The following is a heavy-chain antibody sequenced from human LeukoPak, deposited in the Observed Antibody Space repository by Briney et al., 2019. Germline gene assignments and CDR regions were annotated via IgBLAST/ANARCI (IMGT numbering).Heavy chain of an antibody. J-gene: IGHJ6*02. V-gene: IGHV5-51*01. CDR2: IYPGDSDT. CDR1: GYSFTSYW. CDR3: ARLMGSRLDYYYYGMDV. D-gene: IGHD1-26*01. Sequence: GESLKISCKGSGYSFTSYWIGWVRQMPGKGLEWMGIIYPGDSDTRYSPSFQGQVTISADKSISTAYLQWSSLKASDTTMYYCARLMGSRLDYYYYGMDVWAKGPRSPSP.